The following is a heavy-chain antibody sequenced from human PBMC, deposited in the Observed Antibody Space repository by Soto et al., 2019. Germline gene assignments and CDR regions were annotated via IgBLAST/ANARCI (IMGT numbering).Heavy chain of an antibody. CDR1: GGSISSAGYY. CDR3: ARLPVADNGGAIDY. Sequence: QVQLQESGPGLVKPSQTLSLTCTVSGGSISSAGYYWNWIRQHPGKVLEWIGFIYYSGSTYYKPSLKSRVTISLDTSENQFSLKLSSVTAADMAVFYCARLPVADNGGAIDYWGQGTLVTVYS. D-gene: IGHD6-19*01. J-gene: IGHJ4*02. CDR2: IYYSGST. V-gene: IGHV4-31*03.